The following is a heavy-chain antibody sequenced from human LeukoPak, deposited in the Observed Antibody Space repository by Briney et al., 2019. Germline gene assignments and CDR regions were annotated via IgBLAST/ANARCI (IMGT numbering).Heavy chain of an antibody. CDR3: ARDGSWDY. CDR1: GFTFSSYE. D-gene: IGHD6-6*01. Sequence: PGGSLRLSCAASGFTFSSYEMNWVRQAPGKGLEWVTYISSIGTTIYYADSVKGRFTISRDNAKNSLYLQMNSLRAEDTAVYYCARDGSWDYWGQGTLVTVSS. CDR2: ISSIGTTI. J-gene: IGHJ4*02. V-gene: IGHV3-48*03.